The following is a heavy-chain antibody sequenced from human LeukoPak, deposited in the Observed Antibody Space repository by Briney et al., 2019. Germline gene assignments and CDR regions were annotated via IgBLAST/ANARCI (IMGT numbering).Heavy chain of an antibody. CDR1: GGTFSSYA. D-gene: IGHD2-21*02. Sequence: SVKVSCKASGGTFSSYAISWVRQAPGQGLEWMGGIIPIFGTANYAQKFQGRVTITADESTSTAYMELSSLRSEDTAVYYCARDRTAYCGGDCYSSLDYWGQGTLVTVSS. V-gene: IGHV1-69*13. CDR3: ARDRTAYCGGDCYSSLDY. J-gene: IGHJ4*02. CDR2: IIPIFGTA.